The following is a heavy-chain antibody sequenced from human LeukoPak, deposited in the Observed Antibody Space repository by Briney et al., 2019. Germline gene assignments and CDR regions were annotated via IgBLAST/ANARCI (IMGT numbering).Heavy chain of an antibody. D-gene: IGHD1-26*01. Sequence: PGESLKISCKGSGYSFTSYWISWVRQMPGKGLEWMGRIDPSDSYTNYSPSFQGHVTISADKSISTAYLQWSSLKASDTAMYYCAIHDRGSYDFDYWGQGTLVTVSS. CDR1: GYSFTSYW. CDR3: AIHDRGSYDFDY. J-gene: IGHJ4*02. V-gene: IGHV5-10-1*01. CDR2: IDPSDSYT.